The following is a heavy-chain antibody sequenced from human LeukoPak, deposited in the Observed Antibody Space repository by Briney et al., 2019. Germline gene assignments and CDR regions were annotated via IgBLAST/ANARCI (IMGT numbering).Heavy chain of an antibody. J-gene: IGHJ5*02. CDR2: ISFDGSDK. CDR1: GFTFSRYG. CDR3: VRSWYSSSWYRPSEEYSWFDP. D-gene: IGHD6-13*01. V-gene: IGHV3-30*03. Sequence: GGSLRLSCAASGFTFSRYGMHWVRQAPGKGLEWVASISFDGSDKHYADSVRGRFTISRDNSRDTLSVEMNSLRPGDTAIYFCVRSWYSSSWYRPSEEYSWFDPWGQGALVTVSS.